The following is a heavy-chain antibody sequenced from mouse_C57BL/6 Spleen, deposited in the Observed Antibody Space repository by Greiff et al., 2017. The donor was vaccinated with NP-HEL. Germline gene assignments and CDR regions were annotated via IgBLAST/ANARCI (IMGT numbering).Heavy chain of an antibody. CDR1: GYTFTSYW. CDR2: INPSNGGT. D-gene: IGHD3-2*02. V-gene: IGHV1-53*01. CDR3: ARHHSSGAWFAY. J-gene: IGHJ3*01. Sequence: QVQLQQSGTELVKPGASVKLSCKASGYTFTSYWMHWVKQRPGQGLEWIGNINPSNGGTNYNEKFKSKATLTVDKSSSTAYMQLSSLTSEDSAVYYCARHHSSGAWFAYWGQGTLVTVSA.